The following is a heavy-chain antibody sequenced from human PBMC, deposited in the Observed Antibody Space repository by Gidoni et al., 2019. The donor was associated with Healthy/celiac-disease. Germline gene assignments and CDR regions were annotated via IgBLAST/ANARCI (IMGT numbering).Heavy chain of an antibody. Sequence: QVQLVQSGAAVKKPGASVTVSCKASGYRFTGYYVHWVRQAPGQGLEWMGWINPNNGGTNYAQKFQGRVTMTRDTSISTAFMELSRLRSDDTAVYFCARDSVVILPGWFDPWGQGTLVTVSS. CDR2: INPNNGGT. J-gene: IGHJ5*02. CDR1: GYRFTGYY. V-gene: IGHV1-2*02. CDR3: ARDSVVILPGWFDP. D-gene: IGHD3-10*01.